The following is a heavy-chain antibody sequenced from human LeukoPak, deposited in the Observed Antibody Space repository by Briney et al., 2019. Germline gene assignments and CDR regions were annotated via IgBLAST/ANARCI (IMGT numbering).Heavy chain of an antibody. CDR1: GFTFSSYG. CDR3: AKDTGYSSSWYGFDY. V-gene: IGHV3-30*18. Sequence: GGSLRLSCAASGFTFSSYGMHWVRQAPGKGLEWVAVILYDGSNKYYADSVKGRFTISRDNSKNTLYLQMNSLRAEDTAVYYCAKDTGYSSSWYGFDYWGQGTLVTVSS. CDR2: ILYDGSNK. D-gene: IGHD6-13*01. J-gene: IGHJ4*02.